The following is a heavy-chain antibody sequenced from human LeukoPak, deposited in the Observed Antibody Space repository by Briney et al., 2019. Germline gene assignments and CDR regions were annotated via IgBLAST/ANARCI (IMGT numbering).Heavy chain of an antibody. CDR1: GGSISNYY. CDR2: VYSSGST. V-gene: IGHV4-59*08. Sequence: SDTLSLTCTVSGGSISNYYWSWIRQPPGKGLEWIGCVYSSGSTKFNPSLKSRVTISVDTSKNQFSLKLSSVTAADTAVYYCARQSSGWYYFDYWGQGSLVTVSS. J-gene: IGHJ4*02. CDR3: ARQSSGWYYFDY. D-gene: IGHD6-19*01.